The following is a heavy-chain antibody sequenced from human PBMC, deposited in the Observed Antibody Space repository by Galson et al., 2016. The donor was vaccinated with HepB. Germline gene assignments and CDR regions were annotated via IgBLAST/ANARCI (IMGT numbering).Heavy chain of an antibody. V-gene: IGHV6-1*01. CDR3: AREPPVVPPTYYYYMDV. Sequence: CAISGDSVSSNNAGWNWIRQSPSRGLEWLGKTYYWSKWYNDYSVSLKGRITITSDTSKNQFSLHLNSVTPEDTAVYYCAREPPVVPPTYYYYMDVWGEGTPVTVSS. CDR1: GDSVSSNNAG. J-gene: IGHJ6*03. CDR2: TYYWSKWYN. D-gene: IGHD2-2*01.